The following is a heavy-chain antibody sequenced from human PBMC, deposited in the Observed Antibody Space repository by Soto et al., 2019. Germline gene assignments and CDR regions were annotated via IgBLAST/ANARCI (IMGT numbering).Heavy chain of an antibody. CDR1: GFTFSSYG. CDR2: IWNDGSNK. D-gene: IGHD1-26*01. CDR3: ARDGMYSGSYHLSFFDY. Sequence: QVQLVESGGGVVQPGRSLRLSCAASGFTFSSYGMHWVRQAPGKGLEWVAVIWNDGSNKYYADSVKGRFTISRDNSKNTLYLQMNSLRAEDTAVYYCARDGMYSGSYHLSFFDYWGQGTLVTVSS. J-gene: IGHJ4*02. V-gene: IGHV3-33*01.